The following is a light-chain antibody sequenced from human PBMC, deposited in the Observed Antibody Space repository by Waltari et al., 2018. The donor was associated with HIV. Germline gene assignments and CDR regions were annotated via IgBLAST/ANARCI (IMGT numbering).Light chain of an antibody. CDR1: QSVKTY. CDR3: QQSFYSPT. CDR2: TAT. Sequence: DIQMTKSHSSLSASIGDRVNITCRASQSVKTYLNWYQQKQGQAPKILIYTATTLHTGVPSRFSGSGSGTDFTLTITNLQPDDFAIYFGQQSFYSPTFGPGTTVDIK. J-gene: IGKJ3*01. V-gene: IGKV1-39*01.